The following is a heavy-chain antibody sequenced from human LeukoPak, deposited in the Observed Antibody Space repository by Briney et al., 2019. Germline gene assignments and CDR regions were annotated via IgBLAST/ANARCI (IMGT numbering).Heavy chain of an antibody. CDR1: GYTFTSYY. D-gene: IGHD3-10*01. CDR2: INPSGGST. CDR3: ARAGSSVREVVY. V-gene: IGHV1-46*01. Sequence: ASVKVSCKASGYTFTSYYMHWVRQAPGQGLEWMGIINPSGGSTSYAQKFQGRVTMTSDTSTSTVYMELSSLRSEDTAVYYCARAGSSVREVVYWGQGTLVTVSS. J-gene: IGHJ4*02.